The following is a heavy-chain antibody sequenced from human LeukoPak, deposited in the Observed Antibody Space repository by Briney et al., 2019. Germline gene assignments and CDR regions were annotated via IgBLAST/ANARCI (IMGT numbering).Heavy chain of an antibody. V-gene: IGHV3-30*04. CDR1: GFTFSTYA. J-gene: IGHJ5*02. CDR2: ISYDAGHK. CDR3: ARGPTFDWFDP. Sequence: PGGSLRLSCAASGFTFSTYAMHWVRQAPGKGLEWVAVISYDAGHKYYADSVKGRFTISRDNSKNTLYLQMNSLRAEDTAVYYCARGPTFDWFDPWGQGTLVTVSS. D-gene: IGHD3-16*01.